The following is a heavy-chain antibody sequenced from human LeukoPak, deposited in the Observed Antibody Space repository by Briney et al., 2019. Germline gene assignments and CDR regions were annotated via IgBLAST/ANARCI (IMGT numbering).Heavy chain of an antibody. CDR2: MNPNSGNT. CDR3: ARGRHSYYDFWSGYYRSWNYYYYYMDV. V-gene: IGHV1-8*03. D-gene: IGHD3-3*01. CDR1: AYTFTSYD. Sequence: ASVKVSCKPSAYTFTSYDINWVRQATGQGVEWMGWMNPNSGNTGYAQKFQGRVIITSNTSISIAYMELSSLRSEDPAVYYCARGRHSYYDFWSGYYRSWNYYYYYMDVWGKGTTVTVSS. J-gene: IGHJ6*03.